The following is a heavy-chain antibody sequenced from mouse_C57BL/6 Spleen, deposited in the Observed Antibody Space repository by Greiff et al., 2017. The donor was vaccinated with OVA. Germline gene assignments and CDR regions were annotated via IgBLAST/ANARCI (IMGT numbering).Heavy chain of an antibody. J-gene: IGHJ4*01. CDR3: ARSFTTVVVEAMDY. D-gene: IGHD1-1*01. Sequence: EVQLQQSGPELVKPGATVKMSCKASGYTFTDYNMHWVKQSHGKSLEWIGYINPNNGGTSYNQKFKGKATLTVNKSSSPAYMELRSLTSEDSAVYYCARSFTTVVVEAMDYWGQGTSVTVSS. CDR1: GYTFTDYN. V-gene: IGHV1-22*01. CDR2: INPNNGGT.